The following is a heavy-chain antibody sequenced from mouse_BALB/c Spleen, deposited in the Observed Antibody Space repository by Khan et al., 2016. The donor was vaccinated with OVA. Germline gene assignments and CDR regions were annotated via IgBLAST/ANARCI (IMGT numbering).Heavy chain of an antibody. V-gene: IGHV3-2*02. J-gene: IGHJ2*01. CDR3: VRSVTITTVVATDFDY. Sequence: EVQLQESGPGLVRPSQSLSLTCTVTGYSITSDSAWNWIRQFPENKLEWMGYISYSGRTSYNPSLKSRISITRDTSKNQFFLQLNSVTTEDTATYYCVRSVTITTVVATDFDYWGQGTTLTVSS. CDR2: ISYSGRT. CDR1: GYSITSDSA. D-gene: IGHD1-1*01.